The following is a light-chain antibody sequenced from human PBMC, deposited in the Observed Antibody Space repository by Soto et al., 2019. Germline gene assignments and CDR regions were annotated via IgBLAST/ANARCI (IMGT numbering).Light chain of an antibody. CDR1: QGIGSY. V-gene: IGKV1-9*01. CDR3: QQLNNYPLT. CDR2: AAS. Sequence: DIELTQNKYFLSASLGDRVTITCRASQGIGSYSAWYQQKPGKAPRLLIYAASTLQSGVPSRFSGSGSDTEFTLTISSLQPEDFATYYCQQLNNYPLTFCGGTKVAIK. J-gene: IGKJ4*01.